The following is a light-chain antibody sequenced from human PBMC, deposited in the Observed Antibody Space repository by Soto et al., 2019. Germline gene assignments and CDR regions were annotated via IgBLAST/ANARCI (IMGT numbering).Light chain of an antibody. V-gene: IGLV2-14*01. CDR3: TSYAGSSTYVV. CDR1: SSDVGGYNY. J-gene: IGLJ2*01. CDR2: EVS. Sequence: QSALTQPASVSGSPGQSITISCTGTSSDVGGYNYVSWYQHHPGKAPKLMIFEVSNRPSGVSNRFSGSKSGNTASLTISGLQAEDEADYYCTSYAGSSTYVVFGGGTKLTVL.